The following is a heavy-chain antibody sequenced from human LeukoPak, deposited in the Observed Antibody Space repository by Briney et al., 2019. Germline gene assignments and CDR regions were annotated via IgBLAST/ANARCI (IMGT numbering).Heavy chain of an antibody. V-gene: IGHV4-39*01. CDR1: GGPISSSSYY. CDR3: ARHPPYSSSWFPFDP. D-gene: IGHD6-13*01. J-gene: IGHJ5*02. Sequence: PSETLSLTCTVSGGPISSSSYYWGWIRPPPGKGLEWIGNIYYSGITYYNPSLKSRVTVSVDTSKTQFSLKLSSVTAADTAVYFCARHPPYSSSWFPFDPCGQGTLGTVSS. CDR2: IYYSGIT.